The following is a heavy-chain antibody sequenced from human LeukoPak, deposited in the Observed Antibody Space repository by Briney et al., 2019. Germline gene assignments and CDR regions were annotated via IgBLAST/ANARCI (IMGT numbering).Heavy chain of an antibody. CDR3: ARSSGIMGPTTPDY. CDR1: GKTSTSFS. V-gene: IGHV1-18*01. CDR2: ISTYNGNT. D-gene: IGHD6-19*01. J-gene: IGHJ4*02. Sequence: ASVKVSCKASGKTSTSFSVTWVRKAPDQSLDWVGWISTYNGNTNYVQNLQGRVTMITDAFTNTAYMELRDLRSDDTAVYYCARSSGIMGPTTPDYWGQGTLVAVSS.